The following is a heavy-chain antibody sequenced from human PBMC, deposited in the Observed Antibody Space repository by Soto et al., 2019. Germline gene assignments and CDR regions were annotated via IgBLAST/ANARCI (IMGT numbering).Heavy chain of an antibody. J-gene: IGHJ4*02. Sequence: QVQLQESGPGLVKPSQTLSLTCTVSGGSISSGDYYWSWIRQPPGKGLEWIGSFYYSGSTYYNPSPTSRVTISVDPSKNQFSLKLNSVTAADTAVYYCASRHSSPYFDYWGQGTLVTVSS. V-gene: IGHV4-30-4*01. D-gene: IGHD6-13*01. CDR3: ASRHSSPYFDY. CDR2: FYYSGST. CDR1: GGSISSGDYY.